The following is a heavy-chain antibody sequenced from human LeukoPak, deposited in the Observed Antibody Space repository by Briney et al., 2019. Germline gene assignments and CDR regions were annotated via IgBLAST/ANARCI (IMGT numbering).Heavy chain of an antibody. V-gene: IGHV3-48*03. D-gene: IGHD2-2*01. Sequence: PGGSLRLSCAASGFTFSSYEMNWVRQAPGEGLEWVSYISSSGNTIYYADSVKGRFTISRDNAKNSLYLQMNSLRAEDTAVYYCARTSEYCISTSCYNWFDPWGQGTLVTVSS. J-gene: IGHJ5*02. CDR3: ARTSEYCISTSCYNWFDP. CDR1: GFTFSSYE. CDR2: ISSSGNTI.